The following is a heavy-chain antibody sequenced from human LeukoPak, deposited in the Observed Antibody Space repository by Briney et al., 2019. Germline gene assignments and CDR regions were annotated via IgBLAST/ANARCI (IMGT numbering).Heavy chain of an antibody. CDR1: GYTFTGYY. J-gene: IGHJ4*02. D-gene: IGHD2-2*01. V-gene: IGHV1-2*02. CDR2: INPNSGDT. CDR3: AREEGFCRTTSCSAPFDY. Sequence: ASVKVSCKVSGYTFTGYYMHWVRQAPGQGLEWMGWINPNSGDTIYAQKFQGRVTMTRDTSITTAYMELSRLTSDDTAMYYCAREEGFCRTTSCSAPFDYWGQGTLVTVSS.